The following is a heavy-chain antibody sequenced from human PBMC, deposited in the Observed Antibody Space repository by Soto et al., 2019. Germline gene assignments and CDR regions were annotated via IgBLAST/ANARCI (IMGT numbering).Heavy chain of an antibody. V-gene: IGHV3-23*01. D-gene: IGHD3-10*01. CDR3: ARDHKFGEPP. CDR2: ISGSGIST. J-gene: IGHJ5*02. Sequence: EVQLLESGGGLVQPGGSLRLSCAASGFTFSSYAMSWVRQAPGKGLEWVSAISGSGISTYYADSVKGRFTISRDNSKNTLYLQMNGLRAEDTAMLYCARDHKFGEPPWGQGTLVTVSS. CDR1: GFTFSSYA.